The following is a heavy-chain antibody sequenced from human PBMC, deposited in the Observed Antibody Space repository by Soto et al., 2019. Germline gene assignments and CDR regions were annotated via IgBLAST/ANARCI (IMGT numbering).Heavy chain of an antibody. J-gene: IGHJ2*01. CDR3: ARAAQDSSGHTVEWYFDL. D-gene: IGHD3-22*01. Sequence: QVQLVESGGGVVQPGRSLRLSCAASGFTFSSYAMHWVRQAPGKGLEWVAVISYDGSNKYYADSVKGRFTISRDNSKNTLYLQMNSLRAEDTAVYYCARAAQDSSGHTVEWYFDLWGRGTLVTVSS. CDR2: ISYDGSNK. CDR1: GFTFSSYA. V-gene: IGHV3-30-3*01.